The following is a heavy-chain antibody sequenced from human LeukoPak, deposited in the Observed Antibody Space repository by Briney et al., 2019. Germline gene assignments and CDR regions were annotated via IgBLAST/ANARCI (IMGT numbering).Heavy chain of an antibody. CDR1: GGSISSGSYY. CDR2: IYTSGST. D-gene: IGHD3-3*01. CDR3: ASYLNDFWSGYSAFDI. J-gene: IGHJ3*02. Sequence: SETLSLTCTVSGGSISSGSYYWSWIRQPAGKGLEWIGRIYTSGSTNYNPSLKSRVTMSVDTSKNQFSLKLSSVTAADTAVYYCASYLNDFWSGYSAFDIWGQGTMVTVSS. V-gene: IGHV4-61*02.